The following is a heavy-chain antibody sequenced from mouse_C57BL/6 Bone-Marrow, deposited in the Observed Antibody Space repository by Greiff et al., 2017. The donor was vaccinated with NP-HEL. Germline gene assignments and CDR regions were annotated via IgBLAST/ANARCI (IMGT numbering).Heavy chain of an antibody. CDR1: GYTFTSYW. J-gene: IGHJ2*01. V-gene: IGHV1-69*01. Sequence: VQLKQPGAELVMPGASVKLSCKASGYTFTSYWMHWVKQRPGQGLEWIGEIDPSDSYTNYNQKFKGKSHLTVDKSSSTAYMQLSSLTSEDSAVYYCARSKLGGFDYWGKGTTLTVSS. CDR3: ARSKLGGFDY. CDR2: IDPSDSYT.